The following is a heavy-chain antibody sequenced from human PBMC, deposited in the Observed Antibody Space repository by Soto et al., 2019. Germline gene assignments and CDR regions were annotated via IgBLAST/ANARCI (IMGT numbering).Heavy chain of an antibody. V-gene: IGHV4-61*01. J-gene: IGHJ6*02. CDR3: ARDSVATRRKVYYYGMDV. CDR2: IYYSGST. CDR1: GGSVSSGSYY. Sequence: QVQLQESGPGLVKPSETLSLTCTVSGGSVSSGSYYWSWIRQPPGKGLEWIGYIYYSGSTNYNPSLASRVTLSVDTSMNQFSLKLSSVTAADTAVYYCARDSVATRRKVYYYGMDVWGQETKVTVSS. D-gene: IGHD2-15*01.